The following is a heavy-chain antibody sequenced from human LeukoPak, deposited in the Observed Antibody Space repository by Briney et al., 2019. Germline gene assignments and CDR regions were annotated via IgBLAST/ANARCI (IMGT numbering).Heavy chain of an antibody. CDR2: IYTSGNS. V-gene: IGHV4-4*07. J-gene: IGHJ4*02. Sequence: SETLSLTCTVSGGSISPYYWSWIRQPAGKGLEWIGRIYTSGNSNYNPSLKSRVTMSVDPSKNQFSLKLASVTAADTAVYYCARAGHGSGSSVDYWGQGTLVTVSS. CDR1: GGSISPYY. CDR3: ARAGHGSGSSVDY. D-gene: IGHD3-10*01.